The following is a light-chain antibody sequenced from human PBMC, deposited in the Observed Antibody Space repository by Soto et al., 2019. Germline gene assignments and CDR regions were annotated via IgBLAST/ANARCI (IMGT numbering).Light chain of an antibody. J-gene: IGKJ4*01. CDR1: QSVRSNH. V-gene: IGKV3-20*01. CDR2: GAS. Sequence: DIVKTETPDSLSETPRTIGTLSCRASQSVRSNHLAWYQQKPGQAPRLLIYGASSRATGIPDRFSGSGSGTDFTLTISRLEPEDFAVYHCQQDSSSPLTFGGGTKVDIK. CDR3: QQDSSSPLT.